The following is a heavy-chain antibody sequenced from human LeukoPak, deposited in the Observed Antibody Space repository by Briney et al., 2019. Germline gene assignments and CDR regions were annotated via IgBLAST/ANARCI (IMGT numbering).Heavy chain of an antibody. J-gene: IGHJ4*02. CDR1: GGSISSGDYY. CDR3: ARVRLDTAMVTFDY. CDR2: IYYSGST. Sequence: SETLSLTCTVSGGSISSGDYYWSWIRQPPGKGKDWIGYIYYSGSTYYNPSLKSRVTISVDTSKNQFSLKLSSVTAADTAVYYCARVRLDTAMVTFDYWGQGTLVTVSS. V-gene: IGHV4-30-4*01. D-gene: IGHD5-18*01.